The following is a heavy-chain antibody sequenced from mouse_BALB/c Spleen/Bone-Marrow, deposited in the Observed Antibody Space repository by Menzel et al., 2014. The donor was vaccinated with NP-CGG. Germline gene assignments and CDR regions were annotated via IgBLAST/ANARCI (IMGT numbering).Heavy chain of an antibody. CDR2: ILPGSGST. CDR3: AREDGNHVGFAY. J-gene: IGHJ3*01. CDR1: GYTFSSYW. Sequence: QVQLQQSGAELMEPGASVKISCKATGYTFSSYWIEWVKQRPGHGLEWIGEILPGSGSTNYNEKFKGKATFTADTSSNTAYMQLSSLTSEDSAVYYCAREDGNHVGFAYWGQGTLVTVSA. V-gene: IGHV1-9*01. D-gene: IGHD2-1*01.